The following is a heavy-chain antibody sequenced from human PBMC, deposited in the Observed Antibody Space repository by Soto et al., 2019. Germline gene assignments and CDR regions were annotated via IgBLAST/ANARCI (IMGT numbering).Heavy chain of an antibody. CDR2: ISSNSSTI. CDR1: GFTFSSYS. D-gene: IGHD2-2*01. V-gene: IGHV3-48*01. CDR3: ARDGVIGYCSSTSCPDAFDI. J-gene: IGHJ3*02. Sequence: EVQLVESGGGLVQPGGSLRLSCAASGFTFSSYSMNWVRQAPGKGLEWVSYISSNSSTIYYADSVKGRFTISRDNAKNSLYQQMNSLRAEDTAVYYCARDGVIGYCSSTSCPDAFDIWGQGTMVTVSS.